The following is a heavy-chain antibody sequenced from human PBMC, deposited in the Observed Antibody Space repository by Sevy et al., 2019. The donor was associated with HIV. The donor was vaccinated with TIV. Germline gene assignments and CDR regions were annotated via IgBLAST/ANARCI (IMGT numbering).Heavy chain of an antibody. D-gene: IGHD2-21*02. CDR2: IWYDGSNK. CDR3: AKWGGDCYSRGRFDY. J-gene: IGHJ4*02. Sequence: GGSLRLSCAASGFTFSSYGMHWVRQAPGKGLEWVAVIWYDGSNKYYAHSVKGRFTISRDNLKNTLYLQMKSLRVEDTAVYYCAKWGGDCYSRGRFDYWGQGTVVTVSS. CDR1: GFTFSSYG. V-gene: IGHV3-30*02.